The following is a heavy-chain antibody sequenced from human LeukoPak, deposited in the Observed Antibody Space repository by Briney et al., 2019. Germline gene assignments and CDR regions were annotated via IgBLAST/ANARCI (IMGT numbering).Heavy chain of an antibody. Sequence: GASVKVSCETSGVTFTTSDITWVRQAPGQGLEWMGGISTYNGNTNFAKKLQGRVAMTTDKSTSTAYIELSSLRSDDTAVYYCARVVRGSAMDVWGQGTSVTVSS. J-gene: IGHJ6*02. D-gene: IGHD3-10*02. CDR3: ARVVRGSAMDV. V-gene: IGHV1-18*01. CDR1: GVTFTTSD. CDR2: ISTYNGNT.